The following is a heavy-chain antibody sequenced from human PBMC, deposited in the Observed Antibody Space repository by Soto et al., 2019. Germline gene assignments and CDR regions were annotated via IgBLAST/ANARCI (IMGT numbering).Heavy chain of an antibody. J-gene: IGHJ4*02. CDR2: ISTYNGNT. Sequence: QVQLVQSGAEVKKPGASVKVSCKASGYTVITYGVSWVRQAPGQGLDWLGWISTYNGNTRYAERGQGRVNMTTDTTTNTAYMELRNLRSDDTAVYYCARGPTDYYDNSANYFLDYWGQGTLVTVSS. D-gene: IGHD3-22*01. CDR1: GYTVITYG. CDR3: ARGPTDYYDNSANYFLDY. V-gene: IGHV1-18*01.